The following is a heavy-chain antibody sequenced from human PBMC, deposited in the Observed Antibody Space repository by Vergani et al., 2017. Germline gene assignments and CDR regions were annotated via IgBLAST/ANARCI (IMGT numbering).Heavy chain of an antibody. D-gene: IGHD6-13*01. CDR3: AKAQQQLRYGMDV. CDR1: GFTFGDYA. J-gene: IGHJ6*02. Sequence: EVQLVASGGGLVQPGRSLRLSCTASGFTFGDYAMSWFRQAPGKGLEWVGFFRSKAYGGTTEYAASVKGRLTISRDDSKSTAYLQMNSLKTEDTAVYYCAKAQQQLRYGMDVWGQGTTVTVSS. CDR2: FRSKAYGGTT. V-gene: IGHV3-49*03.